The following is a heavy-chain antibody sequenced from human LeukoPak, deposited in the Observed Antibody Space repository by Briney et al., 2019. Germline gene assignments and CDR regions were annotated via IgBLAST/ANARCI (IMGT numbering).Heavy chain of an antibody. D-gene: IGHD6-19*01. J-gene: IGHJ4*02. CDR1: GFTFSNYW. CDR3: ARDFSFPVALDY. CDR2: INTDGSSA. V-gene: IGHV3-74*01. Sequence: GGSLRLSCAASGFTFSNYWMHWVRQAPGKGLVWVSRINTDGSSADYADSVRGRFTISRDNAKNTLYLQMSSLRAEDTAMYYCARDFSFPVALDYWGQGTLVTVSS.